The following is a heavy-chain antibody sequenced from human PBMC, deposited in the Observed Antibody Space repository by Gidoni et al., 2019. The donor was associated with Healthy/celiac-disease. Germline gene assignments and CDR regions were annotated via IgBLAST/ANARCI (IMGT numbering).Heavy chain of an antibody. V-gene: IGHV3-23*01. CDR2: SSGSGGST. Sequence: EVQLLESGGGLVQPGGSLRLSCAASGFTFSSYAMSWVRQAPGKGLEWVSASSGSGGSTYYADSVKGRFTISRDNSKNTLYLQMNSLRAEDTAVYYCAKGSSSWYLYNWFDPWGQGTLVTVSS. CDR1: GFTFSSYA. D-gene: IGHD6-13*01. CDR3: AKGSSSWYLYNWFDP. J-gene: IGHJ5*02.